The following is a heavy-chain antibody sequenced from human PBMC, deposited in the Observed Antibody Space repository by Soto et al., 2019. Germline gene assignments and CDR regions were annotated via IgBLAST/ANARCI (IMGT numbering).Heavy chain of an antibody. CDR2: VYLSGHT. Sequence: NPSETLSLTCTVSGYSVTSGSYWGWFRQPPEKGLEWIGSVYLSGHTYHNPSLMSRVTISIDTSKNQFSLKLTSVTAADTAVYYCARVRIVVSETLLDFWGLVTLVTVSS. V-gene: IGHV4-38-2*02. CDR1: GYSVTSGSY. D-gene: IGHD2-15*01. J-gene: IGHJ4*02. CDR3: ARVRIVVSETLLDF.